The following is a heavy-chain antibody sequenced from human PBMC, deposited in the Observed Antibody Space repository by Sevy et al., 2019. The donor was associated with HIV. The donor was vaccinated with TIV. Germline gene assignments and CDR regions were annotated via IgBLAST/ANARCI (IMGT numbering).Heavy chain of an antibody. J-gene: IGHJ4*02. V-gene: IGHV3-21*01. Sequence: GGSLRLSCAASGFTFSSYSMNWVRQAPGKGLEWDSSISSSSSYIYYADSVKGRFTISRDNAKNSLYLQMNSLRAEDTAVYYCARDASSSWYADYWGQGTLVTVSS. CDR1: GFTFSSYS. CDR2: ISSSSSYI. CDR3: ARDASSSWYADY. D-gene: IGHD6-13*01.